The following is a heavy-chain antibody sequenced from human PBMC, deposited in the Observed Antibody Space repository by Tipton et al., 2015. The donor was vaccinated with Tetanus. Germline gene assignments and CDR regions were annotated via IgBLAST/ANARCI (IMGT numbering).Heavy chain of an antibody. Sequence: TLSLTCTVSGDSISFYYWSWIRQPPGKGLEWIGYIYYSGNTKYNPSLKSRVTMSVDTSKNQFSLILTSVTPADTAVYYCASDLRRYQQNNWFDPWGQGTLVTVPS. CDR1: GDSISFYY. D-gene: IGHD2-2*01. CDR3: ASDLRRYQQNNWFDP. CDR2: IYYSGNT. V-gene: IGHV4-59*01. J-gene: IGHJ5*02.